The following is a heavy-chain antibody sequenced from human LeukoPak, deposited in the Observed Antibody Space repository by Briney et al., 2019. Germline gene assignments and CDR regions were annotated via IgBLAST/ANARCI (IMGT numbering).Heavy chain of an antibody. J-gene: IGHJ4*02. CDR3: GRETDFGVVTN. V-gene: IGHV6-1*01. CDR1: GDSVSSNGAS. D-gene: IGHD3-3*01. CDR2: TYYRSQQWHS. Sequence: SQTLSLTLAISGDSVSSNGASWNWIRQSPSRGLEWLGRTYYRSQQWHSDYAPSVKGRITLNPDTSKNQFSLQLNSVTPEDTAVYYCGRETDFGVVTNWGQGTLVTVSS.